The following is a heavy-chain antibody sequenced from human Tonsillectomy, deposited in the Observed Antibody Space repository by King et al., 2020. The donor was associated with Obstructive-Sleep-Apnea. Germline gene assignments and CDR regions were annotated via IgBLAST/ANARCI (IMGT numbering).Heavy chain of an antibody. D-gene: IGHD5-12*01. CDR2: IHYSGST. CDR1: GGSLRSVGYS. V-gene: IGHV4-31*03. CDR3: ARDPGNSGYDV. Sequence: QLQESGPGLVKPSQTLSLTCTVSGGSLRSVGYSWSWIRQHPGKGLEWIGYIHYSGSTSYNPSLKSRVTISMDRSKTQFSLKLISVTAADTAVDYCARDPGNSGYDVWGKGTLITVSS. J-gene: IGHJ4*02.